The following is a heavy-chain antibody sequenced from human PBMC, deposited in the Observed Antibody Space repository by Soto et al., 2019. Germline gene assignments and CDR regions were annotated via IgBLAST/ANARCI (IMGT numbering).Heavy chain of an antibody. CDR2: IHYSGST. J-gene: IGHJ6*02. Sequence: SETLSLTCIVSGVSISSNHWSWIRQPPGQGLEWIGYIHYSGSTNFNPSLKNRVVMSVDTSKNQFSLRLSSVTAADTAVYYCARSYPNAIFGVVPSRGLDVWGQGATVTVSS. V-gene: IGHV4-59*01. CDR3: ARSYPNAIFGVVPSRGLDV. D-gene: IGHD3-3*01. CDR1: GVSISSNH.